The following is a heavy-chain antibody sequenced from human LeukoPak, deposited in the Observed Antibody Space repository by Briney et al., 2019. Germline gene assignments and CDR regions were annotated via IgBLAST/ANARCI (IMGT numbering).Heavy chain of an antibody. CDR3: ATVNTIFSLSAFDI. CDR1: GYTLIELS. D-gene: IGHD3-9*01. Sequence: ASVKVSCKVSGYTLIELSMHWVRQAPGKGLEWMGGFDPEDGETIYAQKFQGRVTMTEDTSTDTAYMELSSLRSEDTAVYYCATVNTIFSLSAFDIWGQGTMVTVSS. CDR2: FDPEDGET. V-gene: IGHV1-24*01. J-gene: IGHJ3*02.